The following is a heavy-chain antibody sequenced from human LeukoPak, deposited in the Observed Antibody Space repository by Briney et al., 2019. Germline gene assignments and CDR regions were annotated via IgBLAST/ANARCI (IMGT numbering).Heavy chain of an antibody. CDR1: GFTVSSNY. V-gene: IGHV3-53*01. CDR3: ARVRHSSSWSETEYFDY. D-gene: IGHD6-13*01. Sequence: GSLRLSCAASGFTVSSNYMSWVRQAPGKGLEWVSVIYSGGSTYYADSVKGRFTISRDNSKNTLYLQMNSLRAEDTAVYYCARVRHSSSWSETEYFDYWGQGTLVTVSS. J-gene: IGHJ4*02. CDR2: IYSGGST.